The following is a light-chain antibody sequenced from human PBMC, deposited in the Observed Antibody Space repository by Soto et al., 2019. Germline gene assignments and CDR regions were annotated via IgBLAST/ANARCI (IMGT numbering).Light chain of an antibody. CDR3: QVWDSGSAHVV. Sequence: SYELTQPPSVSVAPGQAARITCGGNNIGIKTVHWYHQKPGQAPVLVVYDDSDRPSGIPERFSGSNSGNTATLTSSRVEAGDEADYYCQVWDSGSAHVVFGGGTK. CDR1: NIGIKT. CDR2: DDS. V-gene: IGLV3-21*02. J-gene: IGLJ2*01.